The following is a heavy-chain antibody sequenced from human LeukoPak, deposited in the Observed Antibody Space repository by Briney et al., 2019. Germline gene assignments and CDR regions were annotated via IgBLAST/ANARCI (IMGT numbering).Heavy chain of an antibody. CDR2: FDPEDGET. Sequence: ASVKVSCKVSGYTLTELPMHWVRQAPGKGIEWMGGFDPEDGETIYAQKFQGRVTMTEDTSTDTAYMELSSLTSDDTAVYYCATDLAMVRGVIGGDYWGQGTLVTVSS. CDR3: ATDLAMVRGVIGGDY. V-gene: IGHV1-24*01. J-gene: IGHJ4*02. D-gene: IGHD3-10*01. CDR1: GYTLTELP.